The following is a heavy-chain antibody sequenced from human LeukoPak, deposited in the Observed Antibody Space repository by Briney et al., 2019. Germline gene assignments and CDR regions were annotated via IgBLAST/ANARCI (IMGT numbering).Heavy chain of an antibody. V-gene: IGHV3-30*04. D-gene: IGHD2-2*01. CDR2: ISYDGSNK. Sequence: GGSLRLSCAASEFTFSGFAMHWVRQAPGKGLEWVAVISYDGSNKYYADSVKGRFTISRDNPKNTLYLQMNSLRAEDTAVYYCARDKPNFVVPAAHYYYYGMDVWGQGTTVTVSS. J-gene: IGHJ6*02. CDR1: EFTFSGFA. CDR3: ARDKPNFVVPAAHYYYYGMDV.